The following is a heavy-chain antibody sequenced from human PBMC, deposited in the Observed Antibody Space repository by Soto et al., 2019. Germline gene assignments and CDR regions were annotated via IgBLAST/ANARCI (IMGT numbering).Heavy chain of an antibody. Sequence: QVQLQQSGPGLVKPSETLSLTCSVSSGPTSSHNWGWIRQTPGRGLEWIGYVYSTGGTSYNPSLNSRVTISADPSTTHISLTLTSVTAADTAVYYCVRQGIGNLHGLVDVWGQGTTVRVSS. V-gene: IGHV4-59*08. CDR3: VRQGIGNLHGLVDV. CDR2: VYSTGGT. J-gene: IGHJ6*02. D-gene: IGHD1-1*01. CDR1: SGPTSSHN.